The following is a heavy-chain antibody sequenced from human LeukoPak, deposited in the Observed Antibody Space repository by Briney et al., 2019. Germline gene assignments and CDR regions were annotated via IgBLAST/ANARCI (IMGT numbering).Heavy chain of an antibody. CDR3: ARRSGIAVAGAFDY. D-gene: IGHD6-19*01. CDR2: ITRSSTYI. CDR1: GSAFSSYT. Sequence: GRSLRLSCADSGSAFSSYTMVWVRQAPGKGLEWVSSITRSSTYIHYADSVKGRFTISRDNPKNSLYLQMNSLRAEDTAVYYCARRSGIAVAGAFDYWGQGTLVTVSS. J-gene: IGHJ4*02. V-gene: IGHV3-21*04.